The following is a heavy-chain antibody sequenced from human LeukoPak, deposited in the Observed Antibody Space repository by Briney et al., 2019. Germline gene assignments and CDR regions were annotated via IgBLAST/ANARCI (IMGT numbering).Heavy chain of an antibody. CDR2: IYTSGST. Sequence: SETLSLTCTVSGGSISSYYWSWIRQPAGKGLEWIGRIYTSGSTNYNPSLKSRVTMSVDTSKNQFSLKLSSVTAADTAVYYCARDTRVAAVPYYYYYMDVWGKGTTVTVSS. J-gene: IGHJ6*03. V-gene: IGHV4-4*07. CDR1: GGSISSYY. D-gene: IGHD6-13*01. CDR3: ARDTRVAAVPYYYYYMDV.